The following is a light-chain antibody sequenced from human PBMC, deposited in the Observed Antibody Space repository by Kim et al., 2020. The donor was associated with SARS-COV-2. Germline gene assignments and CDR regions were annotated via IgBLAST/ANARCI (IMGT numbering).Light chain of an antibody. CDR2: LGS. V-gene: IGKV2-28*01. Sequence: DIVMTQSPLSLPVTPGEPASISCRSSQSLLHSNGYNYLDWYLQKPGQSPQLLIYLGSNRASGVPDRFSGSGSGTDFTLKISRVEAEYVGVYYCMQALQTPRFGQGTKVDIK. CDR1: QSLLHSNGYNY. J-gene: IGKJ1*01. CDR3: MQALQTPR.